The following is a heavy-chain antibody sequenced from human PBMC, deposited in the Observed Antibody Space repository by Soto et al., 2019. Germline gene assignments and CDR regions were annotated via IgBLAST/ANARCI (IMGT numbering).Heavy chain of an antibody. CDR3: ARENEHSDSSGWYDCLDY. Sequence: QVQLVQSGAEVKKPGASVKVSCKASGYTFTSYGISWVRQAPGQGLEWMGWISAYNGNTNYAQKLQGRVTMTTDTTTSTAYMEPRSLSSDDTAVYYCARENEHSDSSGWYDCLDYWGQGTLVTVSS. CDR1: GYTFTSYG. CDR2: ISAYNGNT. V-gene: IGHV1-18*01. D-gene: IGHD6-19*01. J-gene: IGHJ4*02.